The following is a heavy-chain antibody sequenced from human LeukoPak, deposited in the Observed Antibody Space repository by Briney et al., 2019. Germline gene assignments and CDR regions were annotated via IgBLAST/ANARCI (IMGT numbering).Heavy chain of an antibody. V-gene: IGHV3-30-3*01. CDR3: ARELKRARSYFDY. CDR2: ISYDGSNK. D-gene: IGHD1-14*01. CDR1: GFTFSSYW. Sequence: GGSLRLSCAASGFTFSSYWMNWARQAPGKGLEWVAVISYDGSNKYYADSVKGRFTISRDNSKDTLYLQMNSLRAEDTAVYYCARELKRARSYFDYWGQGTLVTVSS. J-gene: IGHJ4*02.